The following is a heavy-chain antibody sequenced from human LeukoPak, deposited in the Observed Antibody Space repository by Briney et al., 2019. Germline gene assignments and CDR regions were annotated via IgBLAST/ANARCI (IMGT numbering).Heavy chain of an antibody. CDR1: GFTFSTYW. Sequence: GGSLRLSCAASGFTFSTYWMTWVRQAPGKGLEWVANIKQDGSEKYYVDSVKDRFTISRDNAKSSLYLQMNSLRAEDTAVYYCARDHQPIDYWGQGTLVTVSS. V-gene: IGHV3-7*05. CDR3: ARDHQPIDY. J-gene: IGHJ4*02. CDR2: IKQDGSEK.